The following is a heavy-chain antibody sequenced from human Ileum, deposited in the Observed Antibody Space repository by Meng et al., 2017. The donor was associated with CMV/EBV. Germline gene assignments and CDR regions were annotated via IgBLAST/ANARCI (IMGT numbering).Heavy chain of an antibody. CDR2: IYPGDSDT. CDR1: GYTFTNYW. CDR3: VRRSGFSAFFDY. J-gene: IGHJ4*02. D-gene: IGHD2-15*01. V-gene: IGHV5-51*01. Sequence: WKGSGYTFTNYWIGWVRQMPGKGLEWMGMIYPGDSDTRYSPSFQGQVTISADKSISTAYLQWSSLKASDSAMYYCVRRSGFSAFFDYWGQGALVTVSS.